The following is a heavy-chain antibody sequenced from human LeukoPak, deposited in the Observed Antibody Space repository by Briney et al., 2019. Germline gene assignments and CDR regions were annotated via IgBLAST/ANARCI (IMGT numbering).Heavy chain of an antibody. J-gene: IGHJ6*02. D-gene: IGHD6-13*01. CDR2: ISSSGSTI. CDR1: GFTFSSYE. V-gene: IGHV3-48*03. CDR3: ARARTGSSWYVYYYHGMDV. Sequence: QPGGSLRLSCAASGFTFSSYEMNWVRQAPGKGLEWVSYISSSGSTIYYADSVKGRFTISRDNAKNSLYLQMNSLRAEDTAVYYCARARTGSSWYVYYYHGMDVWGQGTTVTVSS.